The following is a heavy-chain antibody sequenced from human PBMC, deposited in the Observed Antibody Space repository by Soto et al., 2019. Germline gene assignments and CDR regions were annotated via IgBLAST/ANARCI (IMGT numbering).Heavy chain of an antibody. CDR3: ARAGGSSSNWFDP. CDR2: INPNSGGT. V-gene: IGHV1-2*04. J-gene: IGHJ5*02. CDR1: GYTFTGYY. D-gene: IGHD2-15*01. Sequence: ASVKVSCKASGYTFTGYYMHWVRQAPGQGLEWMGWINPNSGGTNDAQKFQGWVTMTRDTSISTAYMELSRLRSDDTAVYYCARAGGSSSNWFDPWGQGTLVTVSS.